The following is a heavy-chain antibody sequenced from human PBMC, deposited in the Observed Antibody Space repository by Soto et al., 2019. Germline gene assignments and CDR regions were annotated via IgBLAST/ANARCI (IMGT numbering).Heavy chain of an antibody. V-gene: IGHV1-18*01. CDR3: ARDGYFDSSGYRSDFDY. J-gene: IGHJ4*02. Sequence: QVQLVQSGAEVKKPGASVKVSCKASGYTFTSYGISWVRQAPGQGLEWMGWISAYNGNTNYARKLQGRVTMTTDTSTSTAYMELRSLRSDDTAVAYCARDGYFDSSGYRSDFDYWGQGTLVTVSS. CDR2: ISAYNGNT. CDR1: GYTFTSYG. D-gene: IGHD3-22*01.